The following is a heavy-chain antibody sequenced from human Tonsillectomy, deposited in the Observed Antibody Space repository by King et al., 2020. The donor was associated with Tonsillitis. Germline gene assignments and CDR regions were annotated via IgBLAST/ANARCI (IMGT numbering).Heavy chain of an antibody. CDR2: ISFDGSNK. V-gene: IGHV3-30*18. CDR3: AKEPYIVVSVHSMDV. D-gene: IGHD2-2*01. J-gene: IGHJ6*03. Sequence: VQLVESGGGVVQPGRSLRLSCAASGFTFSSYGMHWVRQAPGKGLEWVAVISFDGSNKYYADSVKGRFTISRDNSKDTLYLQMKSLRAEDTAVYYCAKEPYIVVSVHSMDVWGKGTTVTVSS. CDR1: GFTFSSYG.